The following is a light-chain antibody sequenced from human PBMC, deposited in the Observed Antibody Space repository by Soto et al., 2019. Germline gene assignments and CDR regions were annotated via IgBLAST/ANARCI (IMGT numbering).Light chain of an antibody. CDR2: DAS. CDR1: QSISHW. V-gene: IGKV1-5*01. Sequence: DIQMTQSPSTLSAFVGDTVTITCRASQSISHWLAWYQQRPGRAPKLLIYDASSLESGVPSRSSGSGSGTEFTLTPRSLQPDDFATFYCQQYSAYPYTFGQGTKLEIK. CDR3: QQYSAYPYT. J-gene: IGKJ2*01.